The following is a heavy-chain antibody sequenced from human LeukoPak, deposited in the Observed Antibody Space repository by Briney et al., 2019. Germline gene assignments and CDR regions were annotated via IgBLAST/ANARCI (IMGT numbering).Heavy chain of an antibody. CDR1: GYTFTGHY. D-gene: IGHD6-13*01. Sequence: ASVKVSCKASGYTFTGHYMHRVRQAPGQGLEWMGWIDAKSGGTKYAQRFQGRVTMTRDTSINTGYMELSSLTSDDTAVYYCARWRGYSSGWSGPFDDWGQGTLVTVSS. J-gene: IGHJ4*02. CDR2: IDAKSGGT. CDR3: ARWRGYSSGWSGPFDD. V-gene: IGHV1-2*02.